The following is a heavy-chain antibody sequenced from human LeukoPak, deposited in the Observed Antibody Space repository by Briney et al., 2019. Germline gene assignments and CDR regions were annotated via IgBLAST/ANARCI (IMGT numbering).Heavy chain of an antibody. CDR1: GFTVSSNY. CDR3: AKASSRVVPAAIFGY. J-gene: IGHJ4*02. CDR2: IYSGGST. D-gene: IGHD2-2*02. V-gene: IGHV3-53*01. Sequence: GGSLRLSCAASGFTVSSNYMSWVRQAPGKGLEWVSVIYSGGSTYYADSVKGRFTISRDNSKNTLYLQMNSLRAEDTAVYYCAKASSRVVPAAIFGYWGQGTLVTVSS.